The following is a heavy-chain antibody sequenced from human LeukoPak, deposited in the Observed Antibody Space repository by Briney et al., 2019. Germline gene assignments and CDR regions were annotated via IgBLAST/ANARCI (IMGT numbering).Heavy chain of an antibody. CDR3: ARAPGFGELYSISLYYYYMDV. Sequence: GSLRLSCAASGFTFSNYWMSWVRQAPGKGLEWVANIKEDGSEKNYVDSVKGRFTISRDNAKSSVYLQMNSLRAEDTAVYYCARAPGFGELYSISLYYYYMDVWGKGTTVTISS. J-gene: IGHJ6*03. D-gene: IGHD3-10*01. CDR2: IKEDGSEK. V-gene: IGHV3-7*01. CDR1: GFTFSNYW.